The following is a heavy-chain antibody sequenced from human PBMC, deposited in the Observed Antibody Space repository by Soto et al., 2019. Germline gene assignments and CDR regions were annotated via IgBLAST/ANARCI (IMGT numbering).Heavy chain of an antibody. Sequence: PGGSLRLSCAASAFSFSSDRMQWVRQAPGKGLEWVASVSSSSDYIYYADSVKGRFTISRDNAKKSLYLQMSVLTTEDTALYYCARDSYDVLTGQKRYFDSWGQGTLVTVSS. CDR3: ARDSYDVLTGQKRYFDS. J-gene: IGHJ4*02. V-gene: IGHV3-21*04. CDR2: VSSSSDYI. CDR1: AFSFSSDR. D-gene: IGHD3-9*01.